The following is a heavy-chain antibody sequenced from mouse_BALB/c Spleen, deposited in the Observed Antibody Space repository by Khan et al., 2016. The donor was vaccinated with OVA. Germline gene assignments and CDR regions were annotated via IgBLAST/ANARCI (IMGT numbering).Heavy chain of an antibody. CDR2: IWGGGST. Sequence: VKLQESGPGLVAPSQSLSITCTVSGFSLTDYGVSWIRLPPGKGLEWLGVIWGGGSTYYNSALKSRLSLSKDNSKSQVFLKMNSLQTDDTAMYYCAKGVWSYYFALDYWGQGTSVTGSS. J-gene: IGHJ4*01. CDR3: AKGVWSYYFALDY. D-gene: IGHD2-10*02. V-gene: IGHV2-6-5*01. CDR1: GFSLTDYG.